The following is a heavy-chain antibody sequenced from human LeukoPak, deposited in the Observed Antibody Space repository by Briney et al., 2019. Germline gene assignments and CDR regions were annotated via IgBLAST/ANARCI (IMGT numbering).Heavy chain of an antibody. CDR2: ISSSSSTI. CDR3: ARDLGLRYYTP. J-gene: IGHJ5*02. Sequence: GGSLRLSCAASGFTFSSYSMNWVRQAPGKGLEWVSYISSSSSTIYYADSVKGRFTISRDNAKNSLYLQMNSLRAEDTAVYYCARDLGLRYYTPWGQGTLVTVSS. CDR1: GFTFSSYS. V-gene: IGHV3-48*01. D-gene: IGHD5-12*01.